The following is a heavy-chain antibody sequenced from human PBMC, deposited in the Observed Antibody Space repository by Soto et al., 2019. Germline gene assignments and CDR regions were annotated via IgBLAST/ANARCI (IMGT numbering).Heavy chain of an antibody. Sequence: HPGGSLRLSCAASGFTFSSYWMNWVRQAPGKGLEWVANINQDGNEDNLLDSVKGRFTISRDNAKNSLFLQMNSLRVDDTAVYYCARTGDRHHDFLDYWGQGALVTVSS. J-gene: IGHJ4*02. CDR2: INQDGNED. CDR3: ARTGDRHHDFLDY. D-gene: IGHD1-1*01. CDR1: GFTFSSYW. V-gene: IGHV3-7*01.